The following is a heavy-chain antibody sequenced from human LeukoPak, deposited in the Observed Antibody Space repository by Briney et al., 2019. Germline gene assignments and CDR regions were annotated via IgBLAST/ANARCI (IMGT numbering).Heavy chain of an antibody. CDR3: ARDEGVGYCTDGVCPDAAVNFDY. V-gene: IGHV4-4*07. Sequence: SETPSLTCTVSGGSISGYYWSWIRQPAGKGLEWIGRISTTGSTNYKPSLKSRVTMSVDTSKNQFSLRLNSVTAADTAVYYCARDEGVGYCTDGVCPDAAVNFDYWGQGTLVTVSS. CDR1: GGSISGYY. D-gene: IGHD2-8*01. J-gene: IGHJ4*02. CDR2: ISTTGST.